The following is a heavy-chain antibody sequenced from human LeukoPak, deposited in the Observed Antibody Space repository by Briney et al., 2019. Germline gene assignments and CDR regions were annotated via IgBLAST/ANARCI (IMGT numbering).Heavy chain of an antibody. D-gene: IGHD3-22*01. CDR1: GFTFSSYS. J-gene: IGHJ4*02. CDR3: AREPRGLDSSGYCFFDY. CDR2: ISSSSSTI. Sequence: QAGGSLRLSCAASGFTFSSYSMNWVRQAPGKGLEWVSYISSSSSTIYYADSVKGRFTISRDNAKNSLYLQMNSLRAEDTAVYYCAREPRGLDSSGYCFFDYWGQGTLVTVSS. V-gene: IGHV3-48*01.